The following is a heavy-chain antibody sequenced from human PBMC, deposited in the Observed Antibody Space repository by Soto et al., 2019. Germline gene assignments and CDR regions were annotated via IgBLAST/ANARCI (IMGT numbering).Heavy chain of an antibody. Sequence: GGSLRLSCAASGFTFSSFAMHWVRQAPGKGLEYVSAISSNGGSTYYANSVKGRFTISRDNSKNTLYLQMGSLRAEDMAVHYCARDPGSYHFDYWGQGT. CDR1: GFTFSSFA. V-gene: IGHV3-64*01. CDR2: ISSNGGST. D-gene: IGHD1-26*01. J-gene: IGHJ4*02. CDR3: ARDPGSYHFDY.